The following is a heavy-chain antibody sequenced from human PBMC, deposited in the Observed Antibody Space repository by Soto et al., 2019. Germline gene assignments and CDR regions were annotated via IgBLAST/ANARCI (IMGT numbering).Heavy chain of an antibody. Sequence: GGSLRLSCAASGFTFSSYAMSWVRQAPGKGLEWVSAISGSGGSTYYADSVKGRFTISRDNSKNTLYLQMNSLRAEDTAVYYCAKESLELLLPSGNYYGMDVWGQGTTVTVSS. V-gene: IGHV3-23*01. D-gene: IGHD1-7*01. J-gene: IGHJ6*02. CDR1: GFTFSSYA. CDR3: AKESLELLLPSGNYYGMDV. CDR2: ISGSGGST.